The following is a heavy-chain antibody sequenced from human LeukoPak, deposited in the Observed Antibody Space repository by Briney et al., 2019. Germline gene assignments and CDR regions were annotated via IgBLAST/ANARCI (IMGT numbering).Heavy chain of an antibody. CDR3: ARGGRYFDWSFALRAFDI. CDR2: IYTSGST. D-gene: IGHD3-9*01. J-gene: IGHJ3*02. V-gene: IGHV4-4*07. Sequence: PSETLSLTRTVSGGSISSYYWSWIRQPAGKGLEWIGHIYTSGSTNYNPSLKSRVTMSVDTSKNQFSLKLSSVTAADTAVYYCARGGRYFDWSFALRAFDIWAKGQWPPSLQ. CDR1: GGSISSYY.